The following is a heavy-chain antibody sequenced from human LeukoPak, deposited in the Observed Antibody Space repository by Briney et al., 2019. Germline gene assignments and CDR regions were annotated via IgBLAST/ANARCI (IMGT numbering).Heavy chain of an antibody. V-gene: IGHV4-59*01. CDR1: GGSISSYY. CDR2: IYYSGST. CDR3: ARGGGSYYQHYFDY. J-gene: IGHJ4*02. D-gene: IGHD1-26*01. Sequence: SETLSLTRTVSGGSISSYYWSWIRQPPGKGLEWIGYIYYSGSTNYNPSLKNRVTISVDTSKNQFSLKLSSVTAADTAVYYCARGGGSYYQHYFDYWGQGTLVTVSS.